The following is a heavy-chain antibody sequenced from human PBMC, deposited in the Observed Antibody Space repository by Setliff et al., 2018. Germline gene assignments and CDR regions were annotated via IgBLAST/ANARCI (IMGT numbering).Heavy chain of an antibody. CDR1: GFTFSNYA. CDR2: ISGHGGST. D-gene: IGHD3-22*01. J-gene: IGHJ4*02. CDR3: AKSHTGYYYDSSGYAVDY. Sequence: PGGSLRLSCVASGFTFSNYAMTWVRQAPGKGLEWVSVISGHGGSTYYTDSVKGRFTISRDSSKNTLYLQMNSLRAEDTAVYYCAKSHTGYYYDSSGYAVDYWGQGTLVTVSS. V-gene: IGHV3-23*01.